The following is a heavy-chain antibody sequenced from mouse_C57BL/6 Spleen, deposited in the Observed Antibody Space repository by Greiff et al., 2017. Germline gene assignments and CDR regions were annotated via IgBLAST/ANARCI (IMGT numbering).Heavy chain of an antibody. CDR3: ALSTMITTWGGAAMDY. J-gene: IGHJ4*01. V-gene: IGHV1-72*01. Sequence: QVQLQQPGAELVKPGASVKLSCKASGYTFTSYWMHWVKQRPGRGLEWIGRIDPNSGGTTYNEKFKSKATLTVDKPSSTAYMQLSSLTSEDSAVYYCALSTMITTWGGAAMDYWGQGTSVTVSS. CDR1: GYTFTSYW. CDR2: IDPNSGGT. D-gene: IGHD2-4*01.